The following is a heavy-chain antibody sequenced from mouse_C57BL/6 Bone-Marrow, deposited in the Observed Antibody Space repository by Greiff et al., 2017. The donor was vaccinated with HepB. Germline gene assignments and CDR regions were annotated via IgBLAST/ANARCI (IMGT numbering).Heavy chain of an antibody. CDR3: AGIYYSNYGGGDY. D-gene: IGHD2-5*01. CDR2: IYPGSGST. V-gene: IGHV1-55*01. CDR1: GYTFTSYW. Sequence: QVQLKQPGAELVKPGASVKMSCKASGYTFTSYWITWVKQRPGQGLEWIGDIYPGSGSTNYNEKFKSKATLTVDTSSSTAYMQLSSLTSEDSAVYYCAGIYYSNYGGGDYWGQGTTLTVSS. J-gene: IGHJ2*01.